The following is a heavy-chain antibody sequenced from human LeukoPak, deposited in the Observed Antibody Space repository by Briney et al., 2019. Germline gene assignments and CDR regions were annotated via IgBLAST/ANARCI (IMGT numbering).Heavy chain of an antibody. V-gene: IGHV4-59*12. CDR2: IYYTGST. CDR1: GGTINNYY. Sequence: SETLSLTCSVSGGTINNYYWSWIRQPPGKGLEWIACIYYTGSTYYNPSLKSRVTISVDTSRNQFSLKLSSVTAADTAVYYCARGGRHLMGYYDSSGYYNYWGQGTLVTVSS. D-gene: IGHD3-22*01. J-gene: IGHJ4*02. CDR3: ARGGRHLMGYYDSSGYYNY.